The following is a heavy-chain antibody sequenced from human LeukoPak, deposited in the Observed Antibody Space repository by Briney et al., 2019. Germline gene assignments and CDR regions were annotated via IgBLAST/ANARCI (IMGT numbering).Heavy chain of an antibody. J-gene: IGHJ2*01. CDR3: ARDMDCSGGSCSWYFDL. CDR2: ISAYNGNT. V-gene: IGHV1-18*01. CDR1: GYTFTSYG. D-gene: IGHD2-15*01. Sequence: ASVKVFCKASGYTFTSYGISWVRQAPGQGLEWMGWISAYNGNTNYAQKLQGRVTMTTDTSTSTAYMELRSLRSDDRAVYYCARDMDCSGGSCSWYFDLWGRGTLVTVSS.